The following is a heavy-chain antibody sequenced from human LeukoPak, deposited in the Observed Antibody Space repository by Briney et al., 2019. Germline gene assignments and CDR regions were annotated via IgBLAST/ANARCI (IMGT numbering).Heavy chain of an antibody. Sequence: ASVKVSCKASGYTFTGYYMHWVRQAPGQGLEWMGWINPNSGGTNYAQKFQGRVTMTRDTSISTAYKELSRLRSDDTAVYYCARARGGSIAAKDYWGQGTLVTVSS. CDR3: ARARGGSIAAKDY. CDR2: INPNSGGT. J-gene: IGHJ4*02. D-gene: IGHD6-13*01. CDR1: GYTFTGYY. V-gene: IGHV1-2*02.